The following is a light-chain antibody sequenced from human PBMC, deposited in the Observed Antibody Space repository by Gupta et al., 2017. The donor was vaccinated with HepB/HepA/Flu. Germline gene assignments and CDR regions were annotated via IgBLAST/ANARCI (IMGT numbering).Light chain of an antibody. Sequence: EKVVTQSPATLSVSPGKRATRSCRASQSVSSNLAWYQQKPGQAPRLLIYGASTRATGIPARFSGSGSGTEFTLNISRLQSEDFAVYYCQQYNNWPRTFGPGTKVDIK. CDR1: QSVSSN. CDR3: QQYNNWPRT. CDR2: GAS. J-gene: IGKJ3*01. V-gene: IGKV3-15*01.